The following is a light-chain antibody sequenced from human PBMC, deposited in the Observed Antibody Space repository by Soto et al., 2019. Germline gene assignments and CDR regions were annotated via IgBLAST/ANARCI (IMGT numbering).Light chain of an antibody. J-gene: IGKJ5*01. Sequence: EIVMTQSPATLSVSPGERVTLSCRASQSVRTNLAWYHQRPGQAPRLLIYAASARATGVPARFSGSGSGTEFTLSISGLQPEDSGLYYCQQYSKWPITFGQGTRLEI. V-gene: IGKV3-15*01. CDR3: QQYSKWPIT. CDR1: QSVRTN. CDR2: AAS.